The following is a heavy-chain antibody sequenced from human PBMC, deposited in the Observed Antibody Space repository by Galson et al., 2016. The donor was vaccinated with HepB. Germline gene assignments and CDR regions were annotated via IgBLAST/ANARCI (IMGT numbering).Heavy chain of an antibody. J-gene: IGHJ4*02. CDR2: IYWNDDK. D-gene: IGHD3-10*01. V-gene: IGHV2-5*01. CDR1: GFSLVTNGVG. CDR3: AHTFPTYYYGPDNSYDFDY. Sequence: PALVTPTQTLTLTCTFSGFSLVTNGVGVGWIRQPPGKALEWLALIYWNDDKRYRPSLRSRLTITKDTSKNLVVLTMTNVDPVDTGTYYCAHTFPTYYYGPDNSYDFDYWGQGTLVTVSS.